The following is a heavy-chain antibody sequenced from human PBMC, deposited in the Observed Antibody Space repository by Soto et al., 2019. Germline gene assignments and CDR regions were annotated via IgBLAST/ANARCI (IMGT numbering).Heavy chain of an antibody. CDR1: GYTFTSYY. CDR2: INPSGGST. CDR3: ARDTSPLRVAFDY. D-gene: IGHD5-12*01. Sequence: QVQLVQSGAEVKKPGASVKVSCKASGYTFTSYYMHWVRQAPGQGLEWMGIINPSGGSTSYAQKFQGRVNMTRDTSTSTVYRELSSLRSEDTAVYYCARDTSPLRVAFDYWGQGTLVTVSS. V-gene: IGHV1-46*03. J-gene: IGHJ4*02.